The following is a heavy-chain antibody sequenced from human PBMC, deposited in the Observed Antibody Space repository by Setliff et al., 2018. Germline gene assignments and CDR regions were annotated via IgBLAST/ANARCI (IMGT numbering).Heavy chain of an antibody. Sequence: ASVKVSCKASGGISNSFSITWVRQAPGQGLEWMGGIIPIFGTANYAQKFQGRVTITADESTSTAYMELSSLRSEDTAVYYCARDGDNYYDSSGYYLNHAFDIWGQGTMVTVSS. CDR2: IIPIFGTA. D-gene: IGHD3-22*01. V-gene: IGHV1-69*13. CDR1: GGISNSFS. CDR3: ARDGDNYYDSSGYYLNHAFDI. J-gene: IGHJ3*02.